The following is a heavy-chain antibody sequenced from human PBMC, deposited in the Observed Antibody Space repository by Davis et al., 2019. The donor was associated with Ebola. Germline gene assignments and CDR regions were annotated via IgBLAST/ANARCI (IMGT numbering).Heavy chain of an antibody. J-gene: IGHJ4*02. CDR1: GFSFSSYE. CDR2: ITGSGTTI. CDR3: ARDPPFGGGDH. D-gene: IGHD2-15*01. V-gene: IGHV3-48*03. Sequence: PGGSLRLSCTASGFSFSSYEMIWVREAPGKGLECISYITGSGTTIYYADSVKGRFTISRDNAKNSLSLQMNSLRVEDSAVYYCARDPPFGGGDHWGQGTRVTVSS.